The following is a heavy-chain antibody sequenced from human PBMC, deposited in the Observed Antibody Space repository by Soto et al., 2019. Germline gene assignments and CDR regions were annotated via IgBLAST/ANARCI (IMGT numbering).Heavy chain of an antibody. CDR2: ISYDGTIT. D-gene: IGHD2-2*01. J-gene: IGHJ6*02. V-gene: IGHV3-30*18. CDR3: AKDTPYQFGPGGYYYYGMDV. Sequence: PGGSLRLSCAASGFTISNYGMHWVRQAPGKGLEWVAVISYDGTITYYADSVKGRFTISRDNSKNTLYLQMDSLRAEDTAVYYCAKDTPYQFGPGGYYYYGMDVWGQGTTVTSP. CDR1: GFTISNYG.